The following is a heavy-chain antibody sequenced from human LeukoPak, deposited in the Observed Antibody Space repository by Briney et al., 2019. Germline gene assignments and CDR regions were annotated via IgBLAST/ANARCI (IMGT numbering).Heavy chain of an antibody. V-gene: IGHV3-23*01. Sequence: GGSLRLSCAASGFTFSSYAMCWARQAPGKGLEWVSAISGSGGSTYYADSVKGRFTISRDNSKNTLYLQMNSLRAEDTAVYYCAKSRKDYTIFGVVIVDWFDPWGQGTLVTVSS. CDR2: ISGSGGST. D-gene: IGHD3-3*01. CDR3: AKSRKDYTIFGVVIVDWFDP. J-gene: IGHJ5*02. CDR1: GFTFSSYA.